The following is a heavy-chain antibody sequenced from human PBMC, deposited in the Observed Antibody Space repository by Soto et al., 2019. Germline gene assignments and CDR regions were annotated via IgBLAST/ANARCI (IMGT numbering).Heavy chain of an antibody. CDR1: GGSISSSSYY. CDR3: ARHKIDYGERKYYFDY. V-gene: IGHV4-39*01. Sequence: QLQLQESGPGLVKPSETLSLTCTVSGGSISSSSYYWGWIRQPPGKGLEWIGSIYYSGSTYYNPSLKSRVTISVDTSKNQFSLKLSSVTAADTAVYYCARHKIDYGERKYYFDYWGQGTLVTVSS. J-gene: IGHJ4*02. D-gene: IGHD4-17*01. CDR2: IYYSGST.